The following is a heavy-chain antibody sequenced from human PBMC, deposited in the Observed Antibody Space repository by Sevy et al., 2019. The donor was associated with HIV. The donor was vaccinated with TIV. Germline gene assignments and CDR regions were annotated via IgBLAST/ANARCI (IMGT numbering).Heavy chain of an antibody. J-gene: IGHJ4*02. Sequence: SLRLSCAASGFTFSSYGMHWVRQAPDKGLEWVAVIWYDGTNKYYADSVKGRFTISRDNSKNTLYLQMSSLRAEDTAVYYCARVKLPPVMVTMVRGALSYFFDYWGQGTLVTVSS. V-gene: IGHV3-33*01. D-gene: IGHD3-10*01. CDR1: GFTFSSYG. CDR3: ARVKLPPVMVTMVRGALSYFFDY. CDR2: IWYDGTNK.